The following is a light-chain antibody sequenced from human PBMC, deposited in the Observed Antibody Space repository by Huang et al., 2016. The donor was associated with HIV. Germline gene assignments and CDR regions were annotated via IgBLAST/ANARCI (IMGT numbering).Light chain of an antibody. CDR3: QQYHIYWT. Sequence: EVVMTQSPATLSVSPGERATLFCRASESVGSNLAWFQLKPGQAPSRLIYGASTRATGIPARFSGSGSGTVFTLTISSLQSEDSAVYFCQQYHIYWTFGQGTKVEFK. CDR2: GAS. J-gene: IGKJ1*01. V-gene: IGKV3-15*01. CDR1: ESVGSN.